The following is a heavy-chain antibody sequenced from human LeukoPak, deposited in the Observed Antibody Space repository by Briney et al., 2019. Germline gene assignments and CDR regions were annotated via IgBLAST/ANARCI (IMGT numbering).Heavy chain of an antibody. D-gene: IGHD4-17*01. J-gene: IGHJ6*02. CDR2: IYHSGST. CDR1: GGSISSSNW. Sequence: SETLSLTCAVSGGSISSSNWWSWVRQPPGKGLEWIGEIYHSGSTNYNPSLKSRVTISVDKSKNQFSLKLSSVTAADTAVYYCARVWSFTVTTPGMDVWGQGTTVTVSS. CDR3: ARVWSFTVTTPGMDV. V-gene: IGHV4-4*02.